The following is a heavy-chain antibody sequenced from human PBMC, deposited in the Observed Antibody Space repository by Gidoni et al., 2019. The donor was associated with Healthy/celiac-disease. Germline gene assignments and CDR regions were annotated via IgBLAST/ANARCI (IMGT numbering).Heavy chain of an antibody. CDR2: ISYDGSNK. CDR3: AKTGEDIRFGVLLGGMDV. CDR1: GFTFSRYG. V-gene: IGHV3-30*18. Sequence: QVQLVESGGGVVQPGRSLRLSCSASGFTFSRYGMHWVRQAPGKGLEWVAVISYDGSNKYYADSVKGRFTISRDNSKNTLYLQMNSLRAEDTAVYYCAKTGEDIRFGVLLGGMDVWGQGTTVTVSS. D-gene: IGHD3-10*01. J-gene: IGHJ6*02.